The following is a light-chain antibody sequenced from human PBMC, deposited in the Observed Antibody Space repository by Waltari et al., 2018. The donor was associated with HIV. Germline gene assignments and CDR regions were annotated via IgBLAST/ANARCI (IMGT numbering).Light chain of an antibody. CDR1: SSNIGAGYD. Sequence: QSVLTQPPSISGAPGQRITVSCSGTSSNIGAGYDVHWYQQLPGTAPKLRLYKHKTRPAGGPDRFAASKSDASASLAITGLQAADEGDYFCQSYDTSLSAWVFGGGTRLTVL. V-gene: IGLV1-40*03. CDR3: QSYDTSLSAWV. J-gene: IGLJ2*01. CDR2: KHK.